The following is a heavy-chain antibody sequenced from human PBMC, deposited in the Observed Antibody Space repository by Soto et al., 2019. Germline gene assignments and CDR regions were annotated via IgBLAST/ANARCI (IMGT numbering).Heavy chain of an antibody. J-gene: IGHJ3*02. CDR1: GFTFSSYS. V-gene: IGHV3-21*01. Sequence: GGSLRLSCAASGFTFSSYSMNWVRQAPGKGLEWVSSITSSSSYIYYADSLKGRFTISRDNAKNSLYLQMNSLRAEDTAVYYCARDLREQQLVLAFDIWGQGTMVTVSS. CDR3: ARDLREQQLVLAFDI. CDR2: ITSSSSYI. D-gene: IGHD6-13*01.